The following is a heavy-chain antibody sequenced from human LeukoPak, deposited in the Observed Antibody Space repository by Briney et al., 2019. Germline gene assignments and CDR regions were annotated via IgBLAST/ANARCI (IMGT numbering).Heavy chain of an antibody. CDR2: IYYSGKT. J-gene: IGHJ4*02. Sequence: PSETLSLTCTVSGXSIISYYWSWIRQPPGKGQEWIGYIYYSGKTNYNPPLKSRVTTSVDTSKNQFSLKLRSVTAADTAVYYCARHLTGTTSTVFDYWGQGTLVTVSS. CDR3: ARHLTGTTSTVFDY. D-gene: IGHD1-20*01. V-gene: IGHV4-59*08. CDR1: GXSIISYY.